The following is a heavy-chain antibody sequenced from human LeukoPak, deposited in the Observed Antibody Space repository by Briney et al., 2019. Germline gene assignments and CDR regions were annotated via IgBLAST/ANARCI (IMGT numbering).Heavy chain of an antibody. CDR3: ARDSGYCSGGSCYWYYYYYGMDV. V-gene: IGHV1-18*01. CDR2: ISAYNGNT. D-gene: IGHD2-15*01. J-gene: IGHJ6*02. Sequence: ASVKVSCKASGYTFTGYGISWVRQAPGQGLEWMGWISAYNGNTNYAQKLQGRVTMTTDTSTSTAYMELRSLRSDDTAVYYCARDSGYCSGGSCYWYYYYYGMDVWGQGTTVTVSS. CDR1: GYTFTGYG.